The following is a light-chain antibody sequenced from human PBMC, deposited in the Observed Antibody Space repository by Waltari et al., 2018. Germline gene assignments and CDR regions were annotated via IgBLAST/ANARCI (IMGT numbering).Light chain of an antibody. CDR2: KAS. V-gene: IGKV1-5*03. Sequence: IQMTQSPSTLSASVGDNLTITCRASQSIRSWLAWFQQKPGNAPKVLIYKASKLENGVPSRFSGSASGTDFSLTISRLQPDDFATYYCQQYNSYPWTFGQGTKVEVK. J-gene: IGKJ1*01. CDR1: QSIRSW. CDR3: QQYNSYPWT.